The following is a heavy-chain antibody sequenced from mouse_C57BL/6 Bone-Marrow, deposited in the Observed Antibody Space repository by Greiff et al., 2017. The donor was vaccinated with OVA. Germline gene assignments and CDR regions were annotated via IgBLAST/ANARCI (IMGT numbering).Heavy chain of an antibody. Sequence: EVQLVASGGGLVQPGGSLKLSCAASGFTFSDYGMAWVRQAPRQGPEWVAFISNLAYSIYYADTVTGRFTISRENAKNTLYLEMSSLRSEDTAMYYCAITTVVAYWYFDVWGTGTTVTVSS. CDR1: GFTFSDYG. D-gene: IGHD1-1*01. V-gene: IGHV5-15*01. J-gene: IGHJ1*03. CDR2: ISNLAYSI. CDR3: AITTVVAYWYFDV.